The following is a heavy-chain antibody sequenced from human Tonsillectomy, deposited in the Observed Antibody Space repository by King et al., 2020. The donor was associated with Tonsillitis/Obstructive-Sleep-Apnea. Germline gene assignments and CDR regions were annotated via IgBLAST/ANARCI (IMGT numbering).Heavy chain of an antibody. D-gene: IGHD3-22*01. CDR3: ASRPYYDSSCDFDAFDI. Sequence: VQLVESGGGLIQPGGSLRLSCAASGFTVSSNYMSWVRQAPGKGLEWVSVIYSGGSTYYADCVKCRFTISRDKYKNTSYLQLNSLRAEDTAVYYCASRPYYDSSCDFDAFDIWGQGTMVTVSS. CDR1: GFTVSSNY. J-gene: IGHJ3*02. V-gene: IGHV3-53*01. CDR2: IYSGGST.